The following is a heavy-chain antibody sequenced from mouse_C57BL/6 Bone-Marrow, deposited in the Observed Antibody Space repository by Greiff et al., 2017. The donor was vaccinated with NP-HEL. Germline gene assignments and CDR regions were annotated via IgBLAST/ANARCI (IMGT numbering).Heavy chain of an antibody. J-gene: IGHJ1*03. V-gene: IGHV1-19*01. CDR1: GYTFTDYY. D-gene: IGHD2-4*01. Sequence: EVQLQQSGPVLVKPGASVKMSCKASGYTFTDYYMNWVKQSHEKSLEWIGVINPNTGGTTSNQKFKAKAPLPVDKSSSTAYMALNSLTSEDSADYYCAREGCRDDYPFFDVWGKGTTVTVSS. CDR3: AREGCRDDYPFFDV. CDR2: INPNTGGT.